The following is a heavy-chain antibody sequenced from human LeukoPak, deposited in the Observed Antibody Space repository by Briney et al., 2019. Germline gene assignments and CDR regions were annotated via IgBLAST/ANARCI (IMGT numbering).Heavy chain of an antibody. CDR1: GFTFSRYA. V-gene: IGHV3-23*01. Sequence: GGSLRLSCAVSGFTFSRYAMSWIRQAPGKGLEWVSTISGGGGGTYYGDSVKGRFTISRDNSKNTLYVQMNSLRAEDTAVYYCAKGVFYYDAGGKDNAFDIWGQGITVTVSS. J-gene: IGHJ3*02. CDR2: ISGGGGGT. D-gene: IGHD3-16*01. CDR3: AKGVFYYDAGGKDNAFDI.